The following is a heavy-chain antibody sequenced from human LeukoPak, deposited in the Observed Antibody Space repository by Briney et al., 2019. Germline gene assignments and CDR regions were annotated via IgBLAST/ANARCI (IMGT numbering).Heavy chain of an antibody. D-gene: IGHD5-18*01. CDR2: INHSGST. J-gene: IGHJ4*02. Sequence: TSETLSLTCAVYGGSFSGYYWSWIRQPPGKGLEWIGEINHSGSTNYNPSLKSRVTISVDTSKNQFSLKLSSVTAADTAVYYCARGSGYSYGYSYWGQGTLVTVSS. V-gene: IGHV4-34*01. CDR1: GGSFSGYY. CDR3: ARGSGYSYGYSY.